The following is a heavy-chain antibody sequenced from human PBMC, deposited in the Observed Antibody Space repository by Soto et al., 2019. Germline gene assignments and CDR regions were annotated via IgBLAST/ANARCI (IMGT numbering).Heavy chain of an antibody. V-gene: IGHV3-48*01. CDR3: ARGPYYYDSSGPWEYFDL. J-gene: IGHJ2*01. CDR2: ISSSSSTI. Sequence: PGGSLTLSCAASGFTFSSYSMNWVRQAPGKGLEWVLYISSSSSTIYYADSVKGRFTISRDNAKNSLYLQMNSLRAEDTAVYYCARGPYYYDSSGPWEYFDLWGRGTLVTVSS. CDR1: GFTFSSYS. D-gene: IGHD3-22*01.